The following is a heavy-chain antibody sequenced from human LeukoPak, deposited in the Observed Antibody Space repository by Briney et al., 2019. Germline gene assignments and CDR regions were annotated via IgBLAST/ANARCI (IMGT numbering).Heavy chain of an antibody. J-gene: IGHJ4*02. CDR3: ARDPGSSAFDL. CDR2: INKDSSVK. Sequence: GGSLRLSCAASGLNFTAFWMSWVRQTPEKGLEFVANINKDSSVKNYLDSVKGRFTIPRDNAKKSLFLELNSLRADDTAVFYCARDPGSSAFDLWGQGSLVTVST. CDR1: GLNFTAFW. D-gene: IGHD1-14*01. V-gene: IGHV3-7*01.